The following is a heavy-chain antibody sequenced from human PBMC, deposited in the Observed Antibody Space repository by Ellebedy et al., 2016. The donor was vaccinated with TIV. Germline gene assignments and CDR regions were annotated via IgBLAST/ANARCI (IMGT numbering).Heavy chain of an antibody. CDR3: ARDRAAHCTTSSCSDYFDY. V-gene: IGHV4-31*03. Sequence: SETLSLTCTVSGGSVSSAEYYWSWIRQHPGKGLEWIAYIYYSGSTYYNPSLQNRVSISVDTSKNQFSLKLSSVTAADTAVYYCARDRAAHCTTSSCSDYFDYWGQGTLVTVSS. CDR2: IYYSGST. CDR1: GGSVSSAEYY. J-gene: IGHJ4*02. D-gene: IGHD2/OR15-2a*01.